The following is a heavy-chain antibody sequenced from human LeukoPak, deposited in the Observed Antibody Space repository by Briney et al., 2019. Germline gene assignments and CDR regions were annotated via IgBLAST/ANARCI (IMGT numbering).Heavy chain of an antibody. CDR1: GASVSSYS. Sequence: PSETLSLTCSFTGASVSSYSLDWLRQPPGKGLEWIGYISDTGKTESNPSLKSRVTISLDTSKKQFSLRLRSLTAADSAVYYCATGYYEPFANWGPRTLVTVSS. CDR2: ISDTGKT. CDR3: ATGYYEPFAN. V-gene: IGHV4-59*02. J-gene: IGHJ4*02. D-gene: IGHD2/OR15-2a*01.